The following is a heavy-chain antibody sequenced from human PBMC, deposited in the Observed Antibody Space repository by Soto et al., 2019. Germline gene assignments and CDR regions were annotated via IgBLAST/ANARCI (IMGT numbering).Heavy chain of an antibody. J-gene: IGHJ6*02. CDR1: GFTFSLYG. CDR3: ARGLRGISFYGMDV. V-gene: IGHV3-33*01. D-gene: IGHD3-16*01. Sequence: QVQLVESGGGVVQPGRSLRLSCAASGFTFSLYGMLWVRQAPGKGLEWVAVIWYDGINKFYADSVKGRFTISRDNSKNTLYLQMNSLRDEDMAVYYCARGLRGISFYGMDVWGQGTTVIVSS. CDR2: IWYDGINK.